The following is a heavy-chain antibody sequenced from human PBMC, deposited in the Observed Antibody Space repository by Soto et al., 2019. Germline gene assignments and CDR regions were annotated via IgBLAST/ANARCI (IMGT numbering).Heavy chain of an antibody. CDR1: GYPVTAYY. CDR2: INPATGAA. CDR3: ARGGGVGVAGSAAFDM. D-gene: IGHD3-3*01. J-gene: IGHJ3*02. V-gene: IGHV1-2*02. Sequence: QLHLVQSGAVVKKPGASVTVSCSASGYPVTAYYMHWVRQAPGRGLEWMGGINPATGAAKYTQTFQGRVTVTRDPSTSTVFMELRGLTSEDTAVFYWARGGGVGVAGSAAFDMWGQGTLVTVSS.